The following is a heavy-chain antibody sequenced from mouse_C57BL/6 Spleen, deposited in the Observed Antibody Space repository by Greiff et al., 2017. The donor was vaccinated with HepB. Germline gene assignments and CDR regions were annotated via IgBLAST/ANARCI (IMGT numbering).Heavy chain of an antibody. CDR3: ARWGLRRGDYYAMDY. V-gene: IGHV1-9*01. Sequence: VKLMESGAELMKPGASVKLSCKATGYTFTGYWIEWVKQRPGHGLEWIGEILPGSGSTNYNEKFKGKATFTADASSNTAYMQLSSLTTEDSAIYYCARWGLRRGDYYAMDYWGQGTSVTVSS. CDR1: GYTFTGYW. CDR2: ILPGSGST. J-gene: IGHJ4*01. D-gene: IGHD2-4*01.